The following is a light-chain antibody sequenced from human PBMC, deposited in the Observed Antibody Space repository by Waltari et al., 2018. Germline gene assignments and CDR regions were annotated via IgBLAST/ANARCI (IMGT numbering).Light chain of an antibody. CDR3: SSYTSSDTPV. CDR2: DLS. CDR1: SSDGGGYNF. J-gene: IGLJ1*01. Sequence: QSALTQPASVSGSPGQSITLSCTGTSSDGGGYNFVSWYQQHPGKAPKLMIYDLSNRPSGVSNRFSGSKSGNTASLTISGLQAEDEADYYCSSYTSSDTPVFGTGTKVTVV. V-gene: IGLV2-14*01.